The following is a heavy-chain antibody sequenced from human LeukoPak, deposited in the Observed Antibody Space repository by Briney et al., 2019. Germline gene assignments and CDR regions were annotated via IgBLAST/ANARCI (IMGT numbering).Heavy chain of an antibody. CDR2: IYPDDSDT. J-gene: IGHJ4*02. V-gene: IGHV5-51*01. CDR3: ARLGYYDSSGYYADY. CDR1: GYSFTTYW. Sequence: GESLKISCEGSGYSFTTYWIGWVRQMPGKGLEWMGIIYPDDSDTNYSPSFQGHVTISADKSISTAYLQWSSLKASDTAMYYCARLGYYDSSGYYADYWGQGTLVTVSS. D-gene: IGHD3-22*01.